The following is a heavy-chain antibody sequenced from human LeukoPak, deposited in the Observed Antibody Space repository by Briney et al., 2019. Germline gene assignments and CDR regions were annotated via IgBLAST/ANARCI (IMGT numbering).Heavy chain of an antibody. V-gene: IGHV1-18*01. Sequence: ASVKVSCKASGYTFTSYDNNWVRQAPGQGLEWMGWISAYNGNTNYAQKLQGRVTMTTDTSTSTAYMELRSLRSEDTAVYYCARPFYDILTGANWFDPWGQGTLVTVSS. D-gene: IGHD3-9*01. CDR2: ISAYNGNT. CDR1: GYTFTSYD. CDR3: ARPFYDILTGANWFDP. J-gene: IGHJ5*02.